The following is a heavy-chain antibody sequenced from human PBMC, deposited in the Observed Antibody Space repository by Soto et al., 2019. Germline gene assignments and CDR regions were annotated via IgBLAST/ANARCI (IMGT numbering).Heavy chain of an antibody. CDR1: GGSVSSSNYY. D-gene: IGHD3-9*01. Sequence: QLQLQESGPGLVKPSETLSLTCIVSGGSVSSSNYYWGWVRQSPGKGLAWIGSIYYSGNTYYNPSLESRVTISVDKSNNEFSLKVISVTAADTAVYYCARLEGLATISYYFDFWGQGSLVTVSS. J-gene: IGHJ4*02. CDR2: IYYSGNT. CDR3: ARLEGLATISYYFDF. V-gene: IGHV4-39*01.